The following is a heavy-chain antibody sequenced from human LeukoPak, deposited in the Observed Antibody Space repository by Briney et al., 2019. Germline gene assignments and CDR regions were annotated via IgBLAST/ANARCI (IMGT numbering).Heavy chain of an antibody. CDR3: ASEPGETVVTKYNWFDP. V-gene: IGHV3-30*01. CDR1: GFTFSSYA. CDR2: ISYDGSNK. J-gene: IGHJ5*02. Sequence: GGSLRLSCAASGFTFSSYAMHWVRQAPGKGLEWVAVISYDGSNKYYADSVKGRFTISRDNSKNTLYLQMNSLRAEDTAVYYCASEPGETVVTKYNWFDPWGQGTLVTVSS. D-gene: IGHD4-23*01.